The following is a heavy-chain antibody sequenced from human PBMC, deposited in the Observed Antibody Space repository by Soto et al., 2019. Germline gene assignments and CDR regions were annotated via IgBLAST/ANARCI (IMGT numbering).Heavy chain of an antibody. Sequence: PGGSLILSCTASGFTFGDYAMSWVRQAPGKGLEWVGFIRSKAYGGTTEYAASVKGRFTISRDDSKSIAYLQMNSLKTEDTAVYYCTAAMAFDYWGQGTLVTVSS. CDR3: TAAMAFDY. CDR1: GFTFGDYA. CDR2: IRSKAYGGTT. D-gene: IGHD5-18*01. V-gene: IGHV3-49*04. J-gene: IGHJ4*02.